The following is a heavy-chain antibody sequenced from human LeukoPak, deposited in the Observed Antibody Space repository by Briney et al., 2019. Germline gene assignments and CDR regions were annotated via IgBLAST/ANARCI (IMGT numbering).Heavy chain of an antibody. D-gene: IGHD3-3*01. CDR3: ARDRAGITVFDY. CDR1: GFTFSDYY. CDR2: ISSSSYT. J-gene: IGHJ4*02. Sequence: PGRSLRLSCAASGFTFSDYYMNWIRRAPGKGLEWVSYISSSSYTNYADSVKGRFTISRDNAKNSLYLQMNSLRAEDTAVYYCARDRAGITVFDYWGQGTLVTVS. V-gene: IGHV3-11*05.